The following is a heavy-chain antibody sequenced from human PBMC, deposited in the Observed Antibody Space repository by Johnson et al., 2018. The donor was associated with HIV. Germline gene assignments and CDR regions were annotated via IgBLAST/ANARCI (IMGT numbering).Heavy chain of an antibody. D-gene: IGHD3-10*01. V-gene: IGHV3-11*04. CDR1: GFTFGDYY. Sequence: QVQLVESGGGLVKPGGSLRLSCAASGFTFGDYYMTWIRQAPGKGLEWVSYISNSGSIIYYADSVKGRFTISRDNGKNSLFLQMNSLRAEDTAVYYCARDLIKVSRLYAFDIWGQGTMVTVSS. CDR3: ARDLIKVSRLYAFDI. CDR2: ISNSGSII. J-gene: IGHJ3*02.